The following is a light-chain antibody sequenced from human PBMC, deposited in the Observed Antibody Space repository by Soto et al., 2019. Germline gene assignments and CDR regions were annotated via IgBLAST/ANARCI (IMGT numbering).Light chain of an antibody. CDR3: QQYGSSRWT. V-gene: IGKV3-20*01. CDR1: QSVSSSY. Sequence: EVGLKQSPGTLSLSTGERATLSCRASQSVSSSYLAWYQQKPGQAPRLLIYGASSRATGIPDRFSGSGSGTDFTLTISRLEPEDFAVYYCQQYGSSRWTFGQGTKVDVK. CDR2: GAS. J-gene: IGKJ1*01.